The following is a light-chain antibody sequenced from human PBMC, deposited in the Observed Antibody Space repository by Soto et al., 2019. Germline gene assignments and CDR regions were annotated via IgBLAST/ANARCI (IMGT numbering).Light chain of an antibody. CDR2: KAS. CDR1: QTISSW. V-gene: IGKV1-5*03. CDR3: QQYNSYRWT. Sequence: DIQMTQSPSTLSGSVGDRVTITFRASQTISSWLAWYQQKPGKAPKLLIYKASTLKSGVPSRFSGSGSGTEFTLTISSLQPDDFATYYCQQYNSYRWTFGLGTKVDIK. J-gene: IGKJ1*01.